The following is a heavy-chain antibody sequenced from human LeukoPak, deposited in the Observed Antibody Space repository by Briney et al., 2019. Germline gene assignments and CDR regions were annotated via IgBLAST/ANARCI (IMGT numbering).Heavy chain of an antibody. Sequence: PGGSLRLSCAASGFTFSSFSMNWVRQAPGKGLEWVSSISSSSSYIYYADSVKGRFTISRDNAKNSLYLQMTSLRAEDTAVYYCAIRSGSSYYMDVWGRGTTVSVCS. J-gene: IGHJ6*03. CDR3: AIRSGSSYYMDV. D-gene: IGHD1-1*01. CDR2: ISSSSSYI. CDR1: GFTFSSFS. V-gene: IGHV3-21*01.